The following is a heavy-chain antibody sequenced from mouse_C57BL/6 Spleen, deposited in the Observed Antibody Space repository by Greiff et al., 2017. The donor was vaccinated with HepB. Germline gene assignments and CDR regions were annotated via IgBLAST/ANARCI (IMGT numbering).Heavy chain of an antibody. J-gene: IGHJ4*01. D-gene: IGHD1-1*02. CDR3: ARDGGNYLYAMDY. CDR2: IYPGDGDT. CDR1: GYAFSSSW. V-gene: IGHV1-82*01. Sequence: VQLQESGPELVKPGASVKISCKASGYAFSSSWMTWVKQRPGKGLEWIGRIYPGDGDTNYNGKFKGKATLTADKSSSTAYMQLSSLTSEDSAVYFCARDGGNYLYAMDYWGQGTSVTVSS.